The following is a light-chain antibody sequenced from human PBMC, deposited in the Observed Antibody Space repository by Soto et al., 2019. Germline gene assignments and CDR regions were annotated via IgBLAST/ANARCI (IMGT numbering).Light chain of an antibody. CDR2: RNN. CDR1: SSNIGSNY. Sequence: QSVLTQQPSASGTPGQRVNISCSGSSSNIGSNYVYWYRQFPGTAPKLLIQRNNQRPSGVPARFSGSKSGTSASLAISGLRSEDEADYYCGGWDDSLSGTVFGGGTKVTVL. V-gene: IGLV1-47*01. J-gene: IGLJ2*01. CDR3: GGWDDSLSGTV.